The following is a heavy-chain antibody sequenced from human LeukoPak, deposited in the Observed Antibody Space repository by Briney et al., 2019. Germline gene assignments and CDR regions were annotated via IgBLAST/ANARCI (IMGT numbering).Heavy chain of an antibody. D-gene: IGHD6-19*01. Sequence: PSETLSLTCTVPGGSISSYYWSWIRQPPGKGLEWIGYIYYSGSTNYNPSLKSRVTISVDTSKNQFSLKLSSVTAADTAVYYCARGAVAGVMNWFDPWGQGTLVTVSS. CDR3: ARGAVAGVMNWFDP. J-gene: IGHJ5*02. CDR2: IYYSGST. CDR1: GGSISSYY. V-gene: IGHV4-59*08.